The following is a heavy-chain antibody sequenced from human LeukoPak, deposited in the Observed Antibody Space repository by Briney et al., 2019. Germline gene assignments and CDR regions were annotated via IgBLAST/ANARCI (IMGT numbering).Heavy chain of an antibody. CDR1: GFTFSTYA. CDR2: IGGSGVST. J-gene: IGHJ4*02. Sequence: GGSLRLSWAASGFTFSTYAMTWVRQAPGKGLEWVSTIGGSGVSTYYADSVKGRFTISRDNSKNTLSLQMTSLRAEDTAVYYCAKDEAAGHYYFDHWGLGTLVTVSS. V-gene: IGHV3-23*01. CDR3: AKDEAAGHYYFDH. D-gene: IGHD6-13*01.